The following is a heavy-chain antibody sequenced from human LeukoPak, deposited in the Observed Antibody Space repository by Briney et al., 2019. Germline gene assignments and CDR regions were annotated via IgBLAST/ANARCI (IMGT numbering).Heavy chain of an antibody. V-gene: IGHV3-21*01. Sequence: GGSLRLSCAASGFTFSSYDMNWVRQAPGKGLEWVSSISSRSTSIYYADSVKGRFAISRDNSKNSLYLQMNSLKAEDTAVYWCARDYIAYDPLDYWGQGTLVTVSS. D-gene: IGHD3-3*01. CDR2: ISSRSTSI. CDR1: GFTFSSYD. CDR3: ARDYIAYDPLDY. J-gene: IGHJ4*02.